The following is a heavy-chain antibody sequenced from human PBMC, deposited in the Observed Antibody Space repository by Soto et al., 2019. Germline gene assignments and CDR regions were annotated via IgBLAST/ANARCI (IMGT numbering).Heavy chain of an antibody. J-gene: IGHJ6*02. CDR1: GYSFTSYW. Sequence: PGESLKISCKGSGYSFTSYWIGWVRQMPGKGLEWMGRIDPSDSYTNYSPSFQGHVTISADKSISTAYLQWSSLKASDSAMYYCARTRTSSHYYGMDVWGQGTTVTVSS. V-gene: IGHV5-10-1*01. CDR3: ARTRTSSHYYGMDV. CDR2: IDPSDSYT. D-gene: IGHD6-13*01.